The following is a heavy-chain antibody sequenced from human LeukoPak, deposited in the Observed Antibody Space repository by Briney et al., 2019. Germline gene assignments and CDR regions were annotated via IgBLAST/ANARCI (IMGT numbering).Heavy chain of an antibody. CDR2: VYHSGST. V-gene: IGHV4-39*07. CDR1: GGSISSGSYY. D-gene: IGHD2-2*01. J-gene: IGHJ5*02. CDR3: ARGAMPIVVVPAANVRWFDP. Sequence: PSETLSLTCTVSGGSISSGSYYWGWIRQPPGKGLEWIGRVYHSGSTYYNPSLKSRVTISVDTSKNQFSLKLSSVTAADTAVYYCARGAMPIVVVPAANVRWFDPWGQGTLVTVSS.